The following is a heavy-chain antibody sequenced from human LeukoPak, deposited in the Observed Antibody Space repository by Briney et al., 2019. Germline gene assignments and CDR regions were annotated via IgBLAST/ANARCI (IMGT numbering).Heavy chain of an antibody. CDR1: GGSISSSSYY. CDR2: IYYSGST. Sequence: SETLSLTCTVSGGSISSSSYYWGWIRQPPGKGLEWIGSIYYSGSTYYNPSLKSRVTISVDTSKNQFSLKLSSVTAADTAVYYCARHTVLQDFWSGFNPYIDYRGQGTLVTVSS. CDR3: ARHTVLQDFWSGFNPYIDY. J-gene: IGHJ4*02. V-gene: IGHV4-39*01. D-gene: IGHD3-3*01.